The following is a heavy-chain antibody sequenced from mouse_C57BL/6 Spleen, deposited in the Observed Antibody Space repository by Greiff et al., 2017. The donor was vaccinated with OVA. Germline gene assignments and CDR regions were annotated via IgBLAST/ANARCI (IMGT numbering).Heavy chain of an antibody. V-gene: IGHV1-82*01. CDR2: IYPGDGDT. J-gene: IGHJ4*01. Sequence: QVQLQQSGPELVKPGASVKISCKASGYAFSSSWMNWVKQRPGKGLEWIGRIYPGDGDTNYNGKFKGKATLTADKSSSTAYMQLSSLTSEDSAVYFCARNGIYDGYYDYAMDYWGQGTSVTVSS. CDR3: ARNGIYDGYYDYAMDY. D-gene: IGHD2-3*01. CDR1: GYAFSSSW.